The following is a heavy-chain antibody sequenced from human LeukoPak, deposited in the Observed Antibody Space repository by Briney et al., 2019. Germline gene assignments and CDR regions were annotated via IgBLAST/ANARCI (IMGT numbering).Heavy chain of an antibody. J-gene: IGHJ4*02. CDR1: GGSISSGGYY. V-gene: IGHV4-30-2*01. Sequence: PSETLSLTCTVSGGSISSGGYYWSWIRQPPGKGLEWIGYIYHSGSTYYNPSLKSRVTISVDTSKNQFSLKLSSVTAADTAVYYCARAPMIVVVITTQYYFDYWGQGTLVTVSS. CDR3: ARAPMIVVVITTQYYFDY. D-gene: IGHD3-22*01. CDR2: IYHSGST.